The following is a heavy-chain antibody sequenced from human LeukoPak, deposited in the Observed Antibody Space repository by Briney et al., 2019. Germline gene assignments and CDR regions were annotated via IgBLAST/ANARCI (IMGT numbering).Heavy chain of an antibody. J-gene: IGHJ4*02. Sequence: GGSLRLSCAASGLTFSSYAMSWVRQAPGKGLDWVSAISGSGDSTYYADSVKGRFTISRDNSKNTLFLQMNSLRAEDTAVYYCAKEKDYYESSGHSTRDYWGQGTLVTVSS. CDR3: AKEKDYYESSGHSTRDY. CDR1: GLTFSSYA. D-gene: IGHD3-22*01. V-gene: IGHV3-23*01. CDR2: ISGSGDST.